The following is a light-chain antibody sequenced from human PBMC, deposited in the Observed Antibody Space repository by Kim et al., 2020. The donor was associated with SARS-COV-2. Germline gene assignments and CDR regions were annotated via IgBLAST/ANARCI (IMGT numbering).Light chain of an antibody. CDR2: DVT. CDR3: SSYADSYTLV. J-gene: IGLJ2*01. CDR1: SSDVGGYNY. Sequence: QSALTQPRSVSGSPGQSVTISCTGTSSDVGGYNYVSWYQQHPGNAPKLMIYDVTKRPSGVPDRFSGSKSGNTASLTVSGLQAEDEADYYCSSYADSYTLVFGGGTQLTVL. V-gene: IGLV2-11*01.